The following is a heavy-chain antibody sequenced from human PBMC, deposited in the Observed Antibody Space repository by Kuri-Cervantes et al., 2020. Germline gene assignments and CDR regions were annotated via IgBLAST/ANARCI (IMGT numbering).Heavy chain of an antibody. Sequence: GESLKISCAASGFTFSNYGMHWVRQAPGKGLEWVAVISYDGSHKYYADSVKGRFTISRDNAKNSLYLQMNSLRDEDTAVYYCARAGSSGWYLGVYYYYGMDVWGQGTTVTVSS. CDR2: ISYDGSHK. V-gene: IGHV3-30-3*01. J-gene: IGHJ6*02. CDR1: GFTFSNYG. D-gene: IGHD6-19*01. CDR3: ARAGSSGWYLGVYYYYGMDV.